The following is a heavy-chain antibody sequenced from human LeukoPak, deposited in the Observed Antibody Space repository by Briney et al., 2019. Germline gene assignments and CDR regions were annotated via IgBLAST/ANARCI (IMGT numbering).Heavy chain of an antibody. Sequence: GGSLRLSCAASGFAFSDYYMTWGRHGPAKGLEFVSYISSGSTYTKYADSVKGRFSISRDNAKNSLYLHMTSLRAEDTAEYFCARDETKIKFDSGTYSPDAFDIWGQGTTVTVSS. CDR1: GFAFSDYY. CDR2: ISSGSTYT. CDR3: ARDETKIKFDSGTYSPDAFDI. V-gene: IGHV3-11*06. J-gene: IGHJ3*02. D-gene: IGHD3-10*01.